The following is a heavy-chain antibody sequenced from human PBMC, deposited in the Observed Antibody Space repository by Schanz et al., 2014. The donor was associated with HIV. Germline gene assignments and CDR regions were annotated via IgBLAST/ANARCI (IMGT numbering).Heavy chain of an antibody. CDR2: IWYDGSNK. V-gene: IGHV3-33*06. CDR3: AKCPTMVRGTGMDV. CDR1: GFTFSNAW. Sequence: QVQLVESGGGVVQPGRSLRLSCAASGFTFSNAWMHWVRQAPGKGLEWVAVIWYDGSNKYYADSVKGRFTISRDNSKNTLYLQMNSLRAEDTAVYYCAKCPTMVRGTGMDVWGQGTTVTVSS. D-gene: IGHD3-10*01. J-gene: IGHJ6*02.